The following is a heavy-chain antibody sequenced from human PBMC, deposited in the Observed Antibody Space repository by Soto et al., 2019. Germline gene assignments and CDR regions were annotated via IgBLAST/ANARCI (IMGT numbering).Heavy chain of an antibody. CDR1: GYRFTSSG. CDR3: ATDPYCGSAPGCSALDA. CDR2: ISAYNGNT. D-gene: IGHD2-21*01. V-gene: IGHV1-18*04. Sequence: QVHLVQSGGEVKKPGASVKVSCKASGYRFTSSGFSWVRQAPGQGLEWMGWISAYNGNTLYAQKFKGRVTMTTDTSTSTAYMELGSLRSYDPAVYYCATDPYCGSAPGCSALDAWGQGTTVTVSS. J-gene: IGHJ6*02.